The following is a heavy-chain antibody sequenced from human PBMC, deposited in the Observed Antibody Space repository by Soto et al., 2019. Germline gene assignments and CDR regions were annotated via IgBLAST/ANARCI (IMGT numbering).Heavy chain of an antibody. J-gene: IGHJ4*01. CDR2: ISAFSNYI. CDR1: GFTFRNYG. CDR3: ASVANTKAGAINNYYLDY. V-gene: IGHV3-21*01. Sequence: EIQLMESGGGLVKPGGSLRLSCAASGFTFRNYGMNWVRQAPGKALEWVSSISAFSNYIYYGDSVTGRFTISRDNANNSLILQMDSLTAEDTAVYYWASVANTKAGAINNYYLDYWGHGILVTVSS. D-gene: IGHD3-10*01.